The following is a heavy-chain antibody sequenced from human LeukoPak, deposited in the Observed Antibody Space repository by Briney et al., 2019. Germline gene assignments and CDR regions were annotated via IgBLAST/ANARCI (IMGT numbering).Heavy chain of an antibody. CDR2: IKSKTDGGTT. CDR1: GFTFNNAW. CDR3: TTNYSLFSGYPYYYYYMDV. D-gene: IGHD2-15*01. V-gene: IGHV3-15*01. J-gene: IGHJ6*03. Sequence: GGSLRLSCAASGFTFNNAWVSWVRQAPGKGLEWVGRIKSKTDGGTTDYAAPVKGGFTISRDDSKNTLYLQMNSLKTEDTAVYYCTTNYSLFSGYPYYYYYMDVWGKGTTVTVSS.